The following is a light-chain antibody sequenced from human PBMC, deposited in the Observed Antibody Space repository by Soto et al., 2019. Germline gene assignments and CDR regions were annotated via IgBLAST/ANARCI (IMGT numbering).Light chain of an antibody. CDR2: EVS. J-gene: IGLJ1*01. CDR1: TSDVGGYNY. CDR3: LSKTSSISYV. V-gene: IGLV2-14*01. Sequence: QSALTRPASVSGSPGQSSTISCTGTTSDVGGYNYVSWYQQHPGKVPKLLIHEVSNRPSGVSDRFSGSKSGNTASLTISGLQAEDEADYYCLSKTSSISYVFGTGTKVTVL.